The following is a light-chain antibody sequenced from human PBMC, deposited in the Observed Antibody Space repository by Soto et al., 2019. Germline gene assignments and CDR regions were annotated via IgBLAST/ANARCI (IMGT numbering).Light chain of an antibody. V-gene: IGKV1-39*01. CDR2: AAS. Sequence: DIQMTQSPSSLSASVGDRVTITCRASQTISSYLNWYQQTPGKAPRLLIYAASSIQRGVPSRFSGSGSGTDFTLTISSLQPEDFASYFCQQSYRSPVTFGGGTKVETK. CDR1: QTISSY. J-gene: IGKJ4*01. CDR3: QQSYRSPVT.